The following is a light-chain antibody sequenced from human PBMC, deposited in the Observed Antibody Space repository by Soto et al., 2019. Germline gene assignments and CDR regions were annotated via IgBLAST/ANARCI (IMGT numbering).Light chain of an antibody. CDR1: QTVSSNY. CDR2: GAS. J-gene: IGKJ5*01. Sequence: EIVLTQSPDTLSLSPGERATLSCRASQTVSSNYLAWCQQRPGQAPRLLIYGASTRAAGIPDRFSGSGSGTDFTLKITRLETEESAVYFCQKYTGPPTTLGKGTRRENK. CDR3: QKYTGPPTT. V-gene: IGKV3-20*01.